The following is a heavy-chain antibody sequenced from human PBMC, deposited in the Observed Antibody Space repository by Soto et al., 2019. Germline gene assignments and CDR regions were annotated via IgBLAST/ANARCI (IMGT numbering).Heavy chain of an antibody. V-gene: IGHV4-31*03. CDR2: IYYSGST. CDR3: ARGELRFWFDP. J-gene: IGHJ5*02. CDR1: GGSISSGGYY. Sequence: QVQLQESGPGLVKPSQTLSLTCTVSGGSISSGGYYWSWIRQHPGKGLEWIGYIYYSGSTYHNPSLKGRVTISVDTSKNQFSLKLSSVTAADTAVYYCARGELRFWFDPWGQGTLVTVSS. D-gene: IGHD1-26*01.